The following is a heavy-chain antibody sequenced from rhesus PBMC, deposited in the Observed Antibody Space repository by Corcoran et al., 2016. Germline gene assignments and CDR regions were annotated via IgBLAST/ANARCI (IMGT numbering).Heavy chain of an antibody. CDR3: ARRRRTVATTVNWYFDI. CDR1: GFSLSTSGMG. Sequence: QVTLKESGPALVKPTQTLTLTCTFSGFSLSTSGMGVGWIRQPPGKTLEWLAHIYWDDDKRYSTSLNSRLTIAKDTSKNQVVLTMTNMDPVDTATYYCARRRRTVATTVNWYFDIWGPGTPITISS. CDR2: IYWDDDK. V-gene: IGHV2-1*01. J-gene: IGHJ2*01. D-gene: IGHD4-29*01.